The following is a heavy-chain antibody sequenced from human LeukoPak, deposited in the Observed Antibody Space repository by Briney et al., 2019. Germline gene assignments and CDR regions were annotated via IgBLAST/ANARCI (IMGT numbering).Heavy chain of an antibody. CDR1: GYSFTSYW. Sequence: GESLKISCKGSGYSFTSYWIGWGRQMPGIGLEWMGVIYPGDSDSRYSPSFQGQVTISADKSISTAYLQWSTLKPADTAVYYCARQLAYTSGRTFDFWGQGTLVTVSS. CDR2: IYPGDSDS. D-gene: IGHD6-19*01. V-gene: IGHV5-51*01. J-gene: IGHJ4*02. CDR3: ARQLAYTSGRTFDF.